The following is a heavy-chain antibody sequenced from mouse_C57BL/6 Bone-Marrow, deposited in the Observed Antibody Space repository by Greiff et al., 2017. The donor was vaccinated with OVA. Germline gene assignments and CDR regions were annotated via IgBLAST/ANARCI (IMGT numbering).Heavy chain of an antibody. V-gene: IGHV1-81*01. CDR3: ARDEVITTVPDYFDY. J-gene: IGHJ2*01. CDR1: GYTFTSYD. CDR2: IYPRSGNT. Sequence: QVQLQQSGAELARPGASVKLSCKASGYTFTSYDISWVKQRTGQGLEWIGEIYPRSGNTYYNEKFKGKATLTADKSSSTAYMELRSLTSEDSAVYFCARDEVITTVPDYFDYWGQGTTLTVSS. D-gene: IGHD1-1*01.